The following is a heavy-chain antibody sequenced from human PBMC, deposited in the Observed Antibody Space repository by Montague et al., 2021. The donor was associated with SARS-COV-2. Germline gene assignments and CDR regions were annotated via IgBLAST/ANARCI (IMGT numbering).Heavy chain of an antibody. CDR1: GGTISTDNLYWY. J-gene: IGHJ4*02. CDR2: IFHNGDS. CDR3: ARHVSNLRAAVDYFDY. Sequence: SETLSLTCLVSGGTISTDNLYWYWAWIRQPPGKGLEWIGSIFHNGDSYYNPSLNTRVTISIDTSRNHFPLSLTSVTAPGTAIYYCARHVSNLRAAVDYFDYWGQGTPVTVSS. D-gene: IGHD5/OR15-5a*01. V-gene: IGHV4-39*01.